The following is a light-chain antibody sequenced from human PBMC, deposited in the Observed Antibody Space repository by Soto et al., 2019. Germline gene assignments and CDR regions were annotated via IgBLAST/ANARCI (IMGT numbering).Light chain of an antibody. CDR1: ISDVGSSGP. CDR3: CSYVGARTYV. J-gene: IGLJ1*01. Sequence: QSALTQPASVSGSPGQSITISCSGSISDVGSSGPVSWYQHHPGQVPKLIIYEGSRRPSGVSSRFSGSKTGNTASLTITGLQAEDEANYYCCSYVGARTYVFGTGTTATV. CDR2: EGS. V-gene: IGLV2-23*01.